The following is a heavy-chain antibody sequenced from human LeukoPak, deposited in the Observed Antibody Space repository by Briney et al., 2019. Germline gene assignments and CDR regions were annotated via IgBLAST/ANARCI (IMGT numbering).Heavy chain of an antibody. CDR3: ARRVAPNWFDP. CDR1: GYTFTKYY. Sequence: GASVKVSCKASGYTFTKYYMHWVRQAPGQGLEWMGMINPSGGSTDYAQKFQGRVTITRDTSTSTVYMELSSLRSDDTAVYYCARRVAPNWFDPWGQGTLVTVSS. V-gene: IGHV1-46*01. D-gene: IGHD2-15*01. CDR2: INPSGGST. J-gene: IGHJ5*02.